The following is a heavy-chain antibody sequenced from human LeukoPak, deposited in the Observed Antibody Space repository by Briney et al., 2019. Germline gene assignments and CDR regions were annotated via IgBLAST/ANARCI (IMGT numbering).Heavy chain of an antibody. Sequence: GGSLRLSRAASGFTVSSNYMSWVRQAPGKGLEWVSVIYSGGSTYYADSVKGRFTISRDNSKNTLYLQMNSLRAEDTAVYYCARDGQQLALEYWGQGTLVTVSS. CDR3: ARDGQQLALEY. D-gene: IGHD6-13*01. CDR2: IYSGGST. CDR1: GFTVSSNY. V-gene: IGHV3-66*01. J-gene: IGHJ4*02.